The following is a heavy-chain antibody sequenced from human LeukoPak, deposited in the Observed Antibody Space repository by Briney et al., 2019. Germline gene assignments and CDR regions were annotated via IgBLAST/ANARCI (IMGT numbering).Heavy chain of an antibody. Sequence: KPSETLSLTCAVYGGSFSGYYWSWIRQPPGKGLEWIGEINHSGSTNYNPSLKSRVTISIDTSKNQFSLKLSSVTAADTAVYYCARDRDSSGLRDFDLWGRGTLVTVSA. CDR1: GGSFSGYY. CDR3: ARDRDSSGLRDFDL. J-gene: IGHJ2*01. CDR2: INHSGST. V-gene: IGHV4-34*01. D-gene: IGHD3-22*01.